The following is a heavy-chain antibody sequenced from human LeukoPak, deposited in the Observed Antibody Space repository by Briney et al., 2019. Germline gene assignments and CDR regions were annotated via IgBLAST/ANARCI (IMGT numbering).Heavy chain of an antibody. CDR2: INPNSGGT. Sequence: ASVKVSCKASGYTFTGYYMHWVRQAPGQGLEWMGWINPNSGGTNYAQKFQGRVTMTRDTSISTAYMELSRLRSDDTAVYYSARCAVPAAKIGRGNWFDPWGQGTLVTVSS. CDR1: GYTFTGYY. D-gene: IGHD2-2*01. CDR3: ARCAVPAAKIGRGNWFDP. V-gene: IGHV1-2*02. J-gene: IGHJ5*02.